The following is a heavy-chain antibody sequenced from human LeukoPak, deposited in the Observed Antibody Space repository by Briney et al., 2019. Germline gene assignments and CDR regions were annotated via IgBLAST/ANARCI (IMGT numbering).Heavy chain of an antibody. V-gene: IGHV3-30*03. CDR2: ISYDGSNK. CDR3: ARSNYVIPFASAFDS. D-gene: IGHD4-11*01. Sequence: GGSLRLSCAASGFTFSSYGMHWVRKAPGKGLEWVAVISYDGSNKYYADSVKGRFTISRDNSKNTLYLQMNSLRAEDTAVYYCARSNYVIPFASAFDSWGQGNLVIVSS. CDR1: GFTFSSYG. J-gene: IGHJ5*01.